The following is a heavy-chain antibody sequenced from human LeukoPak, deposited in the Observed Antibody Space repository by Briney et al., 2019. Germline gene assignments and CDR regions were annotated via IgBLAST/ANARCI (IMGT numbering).Heavy chain of an antibody. D-gene: IGHD4-23*01. Sequence: GASVKVSCKASGYTFTTYDINWVRQATGQGLEWMGWMNPNSGNTGYAQKFQGRVTMTRNTSISTAYMEPSGLRSEDTAVYYCARGPNKSDGGNSGSAWFDPWGQGTLVTVSS. J-gene: IGHJ5*02. CDR1: GYTFTTYD. CDR2: MNPNSGNT. CDR3: ARGPNKSDGGNSGSAWFDP. V-gene: IGHV1-8*01.